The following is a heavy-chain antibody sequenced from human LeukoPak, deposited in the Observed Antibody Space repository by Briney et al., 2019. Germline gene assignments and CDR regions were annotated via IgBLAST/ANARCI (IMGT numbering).Heavy chain of an antibody. CDR3: ASSSGSYGGGYYFDY. V-gene: IGHV1-69*05. CDR2: IMPIFGTA. Sequence: SVKVSCKASGGTFSSYAISWVRQAPGQGLEWMGRIMPIFGTANYAQKFQGRVTITTDESTSTAYMELSSLRSEDTAVYYCASSSGSYGGGYYFDYWGQGTLVTVSS. CDR1: GGTFSSYA. J-gene: IGHJ4*02. D-gene: IGHD1-26*01.